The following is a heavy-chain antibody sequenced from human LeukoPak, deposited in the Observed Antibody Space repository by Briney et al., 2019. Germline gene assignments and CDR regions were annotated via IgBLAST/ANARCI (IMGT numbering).Heavy chain of an antibody. CDR3: ARDYGDCRRYGMDV. D-gene: IGHD4-17*01. V-gene: IGHV1-69*04. CDR2: IIPIFGIA. Sequence: GASVKVSCKASGGTLSSYAISWVRQAPGQGLEWMGRIIPIFGIANYAQKFQGRVTITADKSTSTAYMELSSLRSEDTAVYYCARDYGDCRRYGMDVWGQGTTVTVSS. CDR1: GGTLSSYA. J-gene: IGHJ6*02.